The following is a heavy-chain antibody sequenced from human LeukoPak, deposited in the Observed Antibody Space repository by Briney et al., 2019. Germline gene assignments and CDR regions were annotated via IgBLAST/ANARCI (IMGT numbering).Heavy chain of an antibody. D-gene: IGHD5-24*01. CDR1: GYTLTSYW. CDR2: IHPGDSDT. CDR3: ATHPGGLQSGFDN. Sequence: GESLKISCKGSGYTLTSYWIGWVRQMPGKGLEYMGIIHPGDSDTRYSPSFQGQVTISVDRSSTTAYLQWSRLRASDTAMYYCATHPGGLQSGFDNWGQGTLVTVSS. V-gene: IGHV5-51*01. J-gene: IGHJ4*02.